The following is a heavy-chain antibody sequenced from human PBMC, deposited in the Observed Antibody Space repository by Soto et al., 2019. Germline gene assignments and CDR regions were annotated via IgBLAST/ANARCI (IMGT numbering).Heavy chain of an antibody. V-gene: IGHV5-10-1*01. CDR2: IDPYDSYT. CDR1: GYNFNNYW. Sequence: GESLKISCKGSGYNFNNYWINWVRQMPGKGLEWMGRIDPYDSYTNYSPSFQGHVTISVDTSSSTAYLQWSSLKASDTAMYYCARTESGYSYGFADVWGQGTTVTSP. D-gene: IGHD5-18*01. J-gene: IGHJ6*02. CDR3: ARTESGYSYGFADV.